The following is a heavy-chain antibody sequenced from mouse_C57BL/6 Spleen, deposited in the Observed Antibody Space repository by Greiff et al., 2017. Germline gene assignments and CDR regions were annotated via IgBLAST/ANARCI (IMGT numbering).Heavy chain of an antibody. J-gene: IGHJ2*01. V-gene: IGHV1-76*01. D-gene: IGHD6-1*01. CDR3: ARWASRYYFDY. CDR2: IYPGSGNT. CDR1: GYTFTDYY. Sequence: VQLQQSGAELVRPGASVKLSCKASGYTFTDYYINWVKQRPGQGLEWIARIYPGSGNTYYNEKFKGKATLTAEKSSSTAYMQLSGLTSEDSAVYVCARWASRYYFDYWGQGTTLTVSS.